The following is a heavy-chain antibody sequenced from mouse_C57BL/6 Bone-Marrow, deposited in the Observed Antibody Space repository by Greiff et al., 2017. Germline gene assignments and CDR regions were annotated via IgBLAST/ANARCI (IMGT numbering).Heavy chain of an antibody. CDR1: GYAFTNYL. J-gene: IGHJ2*01. V-gene: IGHV1-54*01. CDR2: INPGSGGT. Sequence: QVQLQQSGAELVRPGTSVKVSCKASGYAFTNYLIEWVKQRPGQGLEWIGVINPGSGGTNYNEKFKGKATLTADKSSSTAYMQLSSLTSEDSAVYFCAISSLRYFDYWGQGTTLTVSS. CDR3: AISSLRYFDY.